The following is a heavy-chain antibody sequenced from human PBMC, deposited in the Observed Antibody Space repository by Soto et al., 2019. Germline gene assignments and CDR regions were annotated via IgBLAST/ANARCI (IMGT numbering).Heavy chain of an antibody. CDR3: AHSGVNYYDSSGYYSVAQHYFDY. CDR2: IYWNDDK. CDR1: GFSLSTSGVG. D-gene: IGHD3-22*01. Sequence: QITLKESGPTLVNPTQTLTLTCTFSGFSLSTSGVGVGWIRQPPGKALEWLALIYWNDDKRYSPSLKSRLTITKDTSKNQVVLTMTNMDPVDTATYYCAHSGVNYYDSSGYYSVAQHYFDYWGQGTLVTVSS. J-gene: IGHJ4*02. V-gene: IGHV2-5*01.